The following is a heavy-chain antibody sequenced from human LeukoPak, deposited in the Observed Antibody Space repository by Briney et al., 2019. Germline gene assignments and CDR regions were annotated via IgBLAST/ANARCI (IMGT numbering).Heavy chain of an antibody. CDR2: NNPSGGST. CDR3: ARDRYCSGGSCYPTRWFDP. D-gene: IGHD2-15*01. J-gene: IGHJ5*02. CDR1: GYTFTSYY. Sequence: GASVKVSCKASGYTFTSYYMHWVRQAPGQGLEWMGINNPSGGSTSYAQKFQGRVTMTRDTSTSTVYMELSSLRSEDTAVYYCARDRYCSGGSCYPTRWFDPWGQGTLVTVSS. V-gene: IGHV1-46*01.